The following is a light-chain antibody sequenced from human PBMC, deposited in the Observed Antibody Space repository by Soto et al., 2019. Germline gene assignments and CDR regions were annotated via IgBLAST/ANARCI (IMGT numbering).Light chain of an antibody. CDR1: SSDVGDYKY. CDR2: EVS. V-gene: IGLV2-14*01. J-gene: IGLJ2*01. Sequence: QSVLTQPASVSGSPGQSITISCTGTSSDVGDYKYVSWYQQHPGKAPKLIIYEVSNRPSGISNRFSGSKSGNTASLTISGLQAEDEANYYCCSYAGRATYVFGGGTKVTVL. CDR3: CSYAGRATYV.